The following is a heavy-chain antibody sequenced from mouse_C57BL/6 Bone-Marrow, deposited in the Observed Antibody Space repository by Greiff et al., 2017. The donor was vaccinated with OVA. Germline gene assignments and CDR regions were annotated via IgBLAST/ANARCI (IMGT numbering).Heavy chain of an antibody. D-gene: IGHD2-2*01. J-gene: IGHJ2*01. CDR1: GYAFSSSW. CDR2: IYPGDGAT. Sequence: VQLQQSGPELVKPGASVKISCKASGYAFSSSWMNWVKQRPGKGLEWIGRIYPGDGATNYNGKFKGKATLTADKSSSTAYMQLSSLTSEDSAVYFCARALYYGYEGYWGQGTTLTVSS. V-gene: IGHV1-82*01. CDR3: ARALYYGYEGY.